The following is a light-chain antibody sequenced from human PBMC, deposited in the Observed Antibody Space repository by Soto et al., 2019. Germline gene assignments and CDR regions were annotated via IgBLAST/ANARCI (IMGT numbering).Light chain of an antibody. J-gene: IGLJ1*01. Sequence: QSALTQPASVSGSPGQSITISCTGTSSDVGGYNYVSRYQQHPGKAPKFMIYDVSNRPPGVSNRFSGSKSGNTASLTISGLQAEDEADYYCSSYTTSNTRQIVFGTGTKVTVL. V-gene: IGLV2-14*01. CDR1: SSDVGGYNY. CDR3: SSYTTSNTRQIV. CDR2: DVS.